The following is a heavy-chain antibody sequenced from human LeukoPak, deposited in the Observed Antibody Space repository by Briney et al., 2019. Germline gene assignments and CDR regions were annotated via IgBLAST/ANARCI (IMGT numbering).Heavy chain of an antibody. Sequence: PSETLSLTCTVSGGSISSYYWSWIRQPPGKGLEWIGYIYYSGSTNYNPSLKSRVTISVDTSKNQFSLKLSSVTAADTAVYYCARDPGDEDYGESYFDYWGQGTLVTVSS. D-gene: IGHD4-17*01. V-gene: IGHV4-59*01. CDR1: GGSISSYY. CDR2: IYYSGST. CDR3: ARDPGDEDYGESYFDY. J-gene: IGHJ4*02.